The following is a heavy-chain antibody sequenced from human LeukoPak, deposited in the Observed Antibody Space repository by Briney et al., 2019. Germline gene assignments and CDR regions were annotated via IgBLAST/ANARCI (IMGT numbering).Heavy chain of an antibody. CDR3: ARYSSGYYHFDY. CDR1: GGTFSSHA. V-gene: IGHV1-69*13. CDR2: IIPIFGTA. D-gene: IGHD3-22*01. J-gene: IGHJ4*02. Sequence: ASVKVSCKASGGTFSSHAISWVRQAPGQGLEWMGGIIPIFGTANYAQKFQGRVTITADESTSTAYMELSSLRSEDTAVYYCARYSSGYYHFDYWGQGTLVTVSS.